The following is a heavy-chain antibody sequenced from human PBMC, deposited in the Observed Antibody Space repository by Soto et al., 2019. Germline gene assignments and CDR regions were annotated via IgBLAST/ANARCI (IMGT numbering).Heavy chain of an antibody. V-gene: IGHV4-4*02. J-gene: IGHJ6*03. Sequence: QVQLQESGPGLVKPSGTLSLTCAVSSGSISSSNWWSWVRQPPGKGLEWIGEIYHSGSTNYNPSRKSRAAISVDKSKNQSSVKLISVTAADAAVYYWARRYYGSGSYIDYYYYLDVWGKGTTVTVS. CDR1: SGSISSSNW. CDR3: ARRYYGSGSYIDYYYYLDV. D-gene: IGHD3-10*01. CDR2: IYHSGST.